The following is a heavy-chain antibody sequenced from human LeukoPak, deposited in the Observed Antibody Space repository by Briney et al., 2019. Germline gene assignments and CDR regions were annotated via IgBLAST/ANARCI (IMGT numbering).Heavy chain of an antibody. CDR1: GGTFRSYA. J-gene: IGHJ6*02. CDR3: GRDQYCSSSTCGINYYYYYGMDF. CDR2: NIPNFGTA. V-gene: IGHV1-69*05. Sequence: SVKVSCRASGGTFRSYAISWVRQAPGQGLEWMGGNIPNFGTANYAQKFQGRVTMPTETSTSTAYMELRSLRSDNTAVYYCGRDQYCSSSTCGINYYYYYGMDFWGQGTTVTVSS. D-gene: IGHD2-2*01.